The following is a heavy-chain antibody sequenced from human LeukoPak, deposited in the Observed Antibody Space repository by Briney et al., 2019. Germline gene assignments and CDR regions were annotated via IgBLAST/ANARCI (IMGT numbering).Heavy chain of an antibody. CDR1: GFSLSTRGVG. CDR3: AHTRYYYASSGYDFDY. CDR2: ISWDEDN. Sequence: ECGPRLSKPLQTLTLTSTFSGFSLSTRGVGVGWIRQPPGRALEWLAVISWDEDNRYNTSLESRSTTTKDTSKDQVVHTMTNMDPVDTGTYYCAHTRYYYASSGYDFDYWGQGSLVTVSS. D-gene: IGHD3-22*01. V-gene: IGHV2-5*02. J-gene: IGHJ4*02.